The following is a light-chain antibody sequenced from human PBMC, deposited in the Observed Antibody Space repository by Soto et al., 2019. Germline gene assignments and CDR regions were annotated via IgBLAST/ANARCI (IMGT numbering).Light chain of an antibody. V-gene: IGKV1-39*01. CDR2: AAT. Sequence: DILMTQSPPSLSASVGDRVTITCRASQSITGYLNWYQQKPGKAPKLLINAATSLQSGVPSRFSGSGSRTDFTLTISSLQPEDFATYYCQQSYNTPVTFGQGTRLDLK. J-gene: IGKJ5*01. CDR1: QSITGY. CDR3: QQSYNTPVT.